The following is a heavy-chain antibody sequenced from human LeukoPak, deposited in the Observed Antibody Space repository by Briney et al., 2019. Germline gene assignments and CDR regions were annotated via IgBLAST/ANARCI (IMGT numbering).Heavy chain of an antibody. D-gene: IGHD3-10*01. CDR3: ARDGVIPGSSDYYYYGMDV. CDR1: GGSVSSSNW. J-gene: IGHJ6*02. V-gene: IGHV4-4*02. CDR2: IYHSGST. Sequence: SGTLSLTCAVSGGSVSSSNWWSWVRQPPGKGLEWIGEIYHSGSTNYNPSLKSRVTLSLDTSTNQLSLKLSSVTAADTAVYYCARDGVIPGSSDYYYYGMDVWGQGTTVTVSS.